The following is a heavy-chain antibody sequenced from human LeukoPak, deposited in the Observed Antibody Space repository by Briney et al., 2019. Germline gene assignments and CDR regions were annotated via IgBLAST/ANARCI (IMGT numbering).Heavy chain of an antibody. Sequence: GGSLTLSCEASGFSFSGNWMSWVHQAPGKGLEWVASINPDESRRMYVDSVKGRFIVSRDNTKRSLYLQMNSLGAEDTAMYYCAKLLGTGTTYDSWGQGTRVTVS. CDR2: INPDESRR. CDR3: AKLLGTGTTYDS. CDR1: GFSFSGNW. V-gene: IGHV3-7*01. J-gene: IGHJ4*02. D-gene: IGHD1/OR15-1a*01.